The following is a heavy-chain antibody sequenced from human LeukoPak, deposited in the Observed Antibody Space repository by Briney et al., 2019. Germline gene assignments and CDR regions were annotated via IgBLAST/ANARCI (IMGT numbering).Heavy chain of an antibody. Sequence: ASVKVSCKASGYTFTSYGISWVRQAPGQGLEWMGWISAYNGNTNYAQKLQGRVTMTTDTSTSTAYMELRSLRSDDAAVYYCARDSSTAMVNWFDPWGQGTLATVSS. D-gene: IGHD5-18*01. CDR1: GYTFTSYG. CDR2: ISAYNGNT. CDR3: ARDSSTAMVNWFDP. J-gene: IGHJ5*02. V-gene: IGHV1-18*01.